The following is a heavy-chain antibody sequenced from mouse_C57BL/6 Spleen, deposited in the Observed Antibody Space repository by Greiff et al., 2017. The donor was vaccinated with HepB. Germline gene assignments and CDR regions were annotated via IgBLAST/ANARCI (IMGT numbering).Heavy chain of an antibody. CDR2: INYDGSST. CDR1: GFTFSDYY. Sequence: DVMLVESEGGSVQPGSSMKLSCTASGFTFSDYYMAWVRQVPEKGLEWVANINYDGSSTYYLDSLKSRFIISRDNAKNILYLQMSSLKSEDTATYYCARNTLGRDYFDYWGQGTTLTVSS. D-gene: IGHD4-1*01. CDR3: ARNTLGRDYFDY. J-gene: IGHJ2*01. V-gene: IGHV5-16*01.